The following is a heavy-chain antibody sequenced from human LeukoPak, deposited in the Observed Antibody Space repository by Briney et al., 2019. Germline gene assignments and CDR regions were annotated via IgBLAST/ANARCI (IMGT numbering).Heavy chain of an antibody. CDR1: GYTLTELS. CDR3: ATDSGSYLKGTFDY. V-gene: IGHV1-24*01. J-gene: IGHJ4*02. CDR2: FDPEDGET. D-gene: IGHD1-26*01. Sequence: ASVKVSSKVSGYTLTELSMHWVRQAPGKGLEWMGGFDPEDGETIYAQKFQGRVTMTEDTSTDTAYMELSSLRSEDTAVYYCATDSGSYLKGTFDYWGQGTLVTVSS.